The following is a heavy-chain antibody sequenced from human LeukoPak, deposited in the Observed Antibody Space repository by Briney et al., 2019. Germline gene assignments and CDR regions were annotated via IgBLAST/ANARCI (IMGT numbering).Heavy chain of an antibody. V-gene: IGHV3-48*03. D-gene: IGHD4-17*01. Sequence: GGSLRLSCAASGFTFSSYEMNWVRQAPGKGLEWVSYISSSGSTIYYADSVKGRFTISRDNAKNSLYLQMNSLRAEDTAVYYCARDRGYGDSAFDIWGQGTMVTVSS. J-gene: IGHJ3*02. CDR1: GFTFSSYE. CDR2: ISSSGSTI. CDR3: ARDRGYGDSAFDI.